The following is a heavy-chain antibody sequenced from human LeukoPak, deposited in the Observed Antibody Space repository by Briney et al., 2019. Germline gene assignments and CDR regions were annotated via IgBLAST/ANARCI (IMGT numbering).Heavy chain of an antibody. CDR1: VGSIRSISYY. V-gene: IGHV4-39*01. D-gene: IGHD3-22*01. CDR2: IYNSGST. Sequence: SGTLCLTPTVSVGSIRSISYYWGCVRHPPRKGLEWIGSIYNSGSTYYNPSLKSRVAISVDTSKNQFSLKLSSVTAADTAVYYCASTSYYDSSGYYSRGWYFDYWGQGTLVTVSS. CDR3: ASTSYYDSSGYYSRGWYFDY. J-gene: IGHJ4*02.